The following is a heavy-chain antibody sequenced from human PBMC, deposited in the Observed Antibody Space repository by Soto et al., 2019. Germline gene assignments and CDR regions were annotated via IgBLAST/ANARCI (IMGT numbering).Heavy chain of an antibody. V-gene: IGHV1-69*01. CDR1: GGTFSSYA. CDR2: IIPIFGTA. CDR3: ARELIDAVTARGLYGMDV. D-gene: IGHD2-2*01. Sequence: QVQLVQSGAEVKKPGSSVKVSCKASGGTFSSYAISWVRQAPGQGLEWMGGIIPIFGTANYAQKFQGRVTITADESTSTAYMELSRLRSEDTAVYYCARELIDAVTARGLYGMDVWGQGTTVTVSS. J-gene: IGHJ6*02.